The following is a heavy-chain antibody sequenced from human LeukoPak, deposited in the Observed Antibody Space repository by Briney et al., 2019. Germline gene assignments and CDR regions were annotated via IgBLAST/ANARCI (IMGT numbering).Heavy chain of an antibody. CDR3: ASTPGYYDSSGYTH. CDR2: ISHSGST. V-gene: IGHV4-34*01. D-gene: IGHD3-22*01. CDR1: GGSFSGYY. J-gene: IGHJ4*02. Sequence: SETLSLTCAVYGGSFSGYYWSWIRQPPGKGLEWIGEISHSGSTNYNPSLKGRVTISVDTSKNQFSLKLSSVTAADTAVYYCASTPGYYDSSGYTHWGQGTLVTVSS.